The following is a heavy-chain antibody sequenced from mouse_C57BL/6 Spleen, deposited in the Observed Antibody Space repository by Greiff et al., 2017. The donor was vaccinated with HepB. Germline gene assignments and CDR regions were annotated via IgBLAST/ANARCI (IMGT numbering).Heavy chain of an antibody. J-gene: IGHJ3*01. V-gene: IGHV1-18*01. CDR3: ARDYYGSSYWFAY. CDR1: GYTFTDYN. D-gene: IGHD1-1*01. Sequence: EVQLQQSGPDLVKPGASVKIPCKASGYTFTDYNMDWVKQSHGKSLEWIGDINPNNGGTIYNQKFKGKATLTVDKSSSTAYMELRSLTSEDTAVYYCARDYYGSSYWFAYWGQGTLVTVSA. CDR2: INPNNGGT.